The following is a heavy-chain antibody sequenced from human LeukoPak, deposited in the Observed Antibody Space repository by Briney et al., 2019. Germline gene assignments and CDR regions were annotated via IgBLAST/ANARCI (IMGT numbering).Heavy chain of an antibody. Sequence: ASETLSPTCTVSGGSISSYYWSWIRQPPGKGLEWIGYIYYSGSTNYNPSLKSRVTISVDTSKNQFSLKLSSVTAADTAVYYCASGGSFYYFDYWGQGTLVTVSS. CDR2: IYYSGST. V-gene: IGHV4-59*01. CDR3: ASGGSFYYFDY. J-gene: IGHJ4*02. CDR1: GGSISSYY. D-gene: IGHD6-13*01.